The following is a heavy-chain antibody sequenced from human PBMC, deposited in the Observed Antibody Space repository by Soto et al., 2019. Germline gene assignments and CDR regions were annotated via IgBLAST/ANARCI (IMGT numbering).Heavy chain of an antibody. Sequence: PSETLSLTCGVSGGSISSGGYSWSWIRQPPGKGLEWIGYIYHSGSTYYNPSLKSRVTISVDRSKNQFSLKLSSVTAADTAVYYCARGTPDSSSWYGNWFDPWGQGTLVTVSS. CDR3: ARGTPDSSSWYGNWFDP. J-gene: IGHJ5*02. D-gene: IGHD6-13*01. CDR2: IYHSGST. V-gene: IGHV4-30-2*01. CDR1: GGSISSGGYS.